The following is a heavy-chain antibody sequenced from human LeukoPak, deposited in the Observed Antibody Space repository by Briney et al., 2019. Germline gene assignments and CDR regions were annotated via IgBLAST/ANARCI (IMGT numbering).Heavy chain of an antibody. CDR2: RKKDGSQK. D-gene: IGHD3-3*01. CDR3: TRVFGGYDVSDY. J-gene: IGHJ4*02. CDR1: GFTFSSFW. V-gene: IGHV3-7*03. Sequence: PGGSLRLSCAASGFTFSSFWMSWVRQAPGKGLEWVANRKKDGSQKYYVDSVEGRFTISRDNAKNSLYLQMDSLRVDDTAVYYCTRVFGGYDVSDYWGQGTLVTVSS.